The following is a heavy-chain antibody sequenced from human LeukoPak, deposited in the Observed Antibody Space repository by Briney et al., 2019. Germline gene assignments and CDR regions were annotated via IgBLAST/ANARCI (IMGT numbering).Heavy chain of an antibody. J-gene: IGHJ4*02. CDR1: GFTFSNAW. CDR2: ISGSGGST. D-gene: IGHD4-17*01. Sequence: PGGSLRLSCAASGFTFSNAWMNWVRQAPGKGLEWVSAISGSGGSTYYADSVKGRFTISRDNSKNTLYLQMNSLRAEDTAVYYCAKVSFAVTDYYFDYWGQGTLVTVSS. CDR3: AKVSFAVTDYYFDY. V-gene: IGHV3-23*01.